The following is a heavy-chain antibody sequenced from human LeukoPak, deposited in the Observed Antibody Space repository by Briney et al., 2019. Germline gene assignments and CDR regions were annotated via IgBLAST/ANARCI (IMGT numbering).Heavy chain of an antibody. D-gene: IGHD6-19*01. CDR1: GGSISSSYY. Sequence: SETLSLTCTVSGGSISSSYYWGWIRQPPGKGLEWIGDIYYSGSTYYNPSLKSRVTISIDTSKNQFSLKLTSVTAADTAVYYCARTGYGTGWDRFSFVYWGQGTLVTVSS. V-gene: IGHV4-39*01. CDR2: IYYSGST. CDR3: ARTGYGTGWDRFSFVY. J-gene: IGHJ4*02.